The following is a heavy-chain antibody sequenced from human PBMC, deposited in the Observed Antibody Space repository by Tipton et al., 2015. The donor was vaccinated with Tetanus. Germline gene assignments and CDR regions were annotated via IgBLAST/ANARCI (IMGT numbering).Heavy chain of an antibody. CDR2: ISGSGGST. J-gene: IGHJ4*02. Sequence: SLRLSCAASGFTFSSYAMSWVRQAPGKGLEWVSAISGSGGSTYYADSVKGRFTISRDNSKNTLYLQMNSLRAEDTAVYYCAKENARGPNSSGWPAARLLVDYWGQGTLVTVSS. CDR3: AKENARGPNSSGWPAARLLVDY. V-gene: IGHV3-23*01. CDR1: GFTFSSYA. D-gene: IGHD6-19*01.